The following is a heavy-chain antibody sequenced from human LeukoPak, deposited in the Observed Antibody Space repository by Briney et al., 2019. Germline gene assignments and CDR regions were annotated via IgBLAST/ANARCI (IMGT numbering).Heavy chain of an antibody. CDR3: NTFNWNSPFDY. Sequence: GGSLRLSCTASGFTFSVAWVTWVRQAPRKGLEWVGRIRSKTSGGTTDYAAPVNGRFTISRDDPKNTIFLQMNSLKTEDTAVYYCNTFNWNSPFDYWGQGTLVTVSS. CDR2: IRSKTSGGTT. CDR1: GFTFSVAW. D-gene: IGHD1-20*01. V-gene: IGHV3-15*01. J-gene: IGHJ4*02.